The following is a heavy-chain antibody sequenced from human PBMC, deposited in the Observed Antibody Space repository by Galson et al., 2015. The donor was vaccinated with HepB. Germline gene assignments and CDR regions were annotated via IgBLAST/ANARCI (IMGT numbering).Heavy chain of an antibody. J-gene: IGHJ3*02. CDR1: GFVVSTRY. CDR2: MYSGGST. D-gene: IGHD3-10*01. Sequence: SLRLSCAGSGFVVSTRYISWVRQAPGKGLEWVSVMYSGGSTNYARSVKGRFTISRDKSKNSLFLQMNSLRADDTAVYYCARDRGYYGSGSYDAFDIWGPGTMVTVSS. V-gene: IGHV3-53*01. CDR3: ARDRGYYGSGSYDAFDI.